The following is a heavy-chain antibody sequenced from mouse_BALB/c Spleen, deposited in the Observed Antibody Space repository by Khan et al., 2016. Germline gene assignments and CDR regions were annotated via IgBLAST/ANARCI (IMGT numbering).Heavy chain of an antibody. D-gene: IGHD1-1*01. CDR2: ITYSGST. V-gene: IGHV3-2*02. Sequence: EVQLQESGPGLVKPSQSLSLTCSVTGYSITSAYAWNWLRQFPGSKLEWMGYITYSGSTSYNPSLKSRISITRDTSKNQFFLQLNSVTTEDTATYYCARDYYGSSFVDYWGQGTLVTVSA. CDR1: GYSITSAYA. J-gene: IGHJ3*01. CDR3: ARDYYGSSFVDY.